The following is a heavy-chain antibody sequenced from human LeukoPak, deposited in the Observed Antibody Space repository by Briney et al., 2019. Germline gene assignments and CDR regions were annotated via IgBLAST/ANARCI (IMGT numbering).Heavy chain of an antibody. CDR3: AREEMATILVGGIFDY. CDR1: GYNFTSYG. V-gene: IGHV1-18*01. Sequence: ASVKVSFKASGYNFTSYGISWVRQAPGQGLEGMGWISAYNGNTNYAQKLQGRVTMTTDTSTSTAYMELRSLRSDDTAVYYCAREEMATILVGGIFDYWGQGTLVTVSS. CDR2: ISAYNGNT. J-gene: IGHJ4*02. D-gene: IGHD5-24*01.